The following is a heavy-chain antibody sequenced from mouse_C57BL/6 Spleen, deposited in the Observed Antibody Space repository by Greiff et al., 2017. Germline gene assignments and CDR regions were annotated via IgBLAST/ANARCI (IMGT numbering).Heavy chain of an antibody. D-gene: IGHD1-1*01. V-gene: IGHV1-64*01. J-gene: IGHJ2*01. CDR2: IHPNSGST. CDR3: ARFISRVYDFDY. CDR1: GYTFTSYW. Sequence: QVQLQQPGAELVKPGASVKLSCKASGYTFTSYWMHWVKQRPGQGLEWIGMIHPNSGSTNYNEKFKSKATLTVDKSSSTAYMQLSSLTSEDSAVYDCARFISRVYDFDYWGQGTTLTVSS.